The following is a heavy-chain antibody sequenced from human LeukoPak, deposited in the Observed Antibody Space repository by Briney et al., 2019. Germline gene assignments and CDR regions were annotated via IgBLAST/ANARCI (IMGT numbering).Heavy chain of an antibody. CDR3: ASPGGNRWLQFYHFDY. D-gene: IGHD5-24*01. CDR2: MYYTGGT. Sequence: PSETLSLTCTVSGGSIGSASSYWAWIRQPPGTGLEWIGIMYYTGGTYYNPPLKSRVTISGDTSKNQFSLKLSSVTAADTAVYYCASPGGNRWLQFYHFDYWGQGTLVTVSS. V-gene: IGHV4-39*01. CDR1: GGSIGSASSY. J-gene: IGHJ4*02.